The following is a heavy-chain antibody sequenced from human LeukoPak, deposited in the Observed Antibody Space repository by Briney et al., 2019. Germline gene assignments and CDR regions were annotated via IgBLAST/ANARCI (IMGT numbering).Heavy chain of an antibody. Sequence: SETLSLTCGVSGGSITTTNYWSGVRQSPGGGLEWIGEISLSGYTDFNPSLRGRVTMSLDESKNHLSLTLTAVTAGDTDIYYCALVSWPYSPFGHWGQGILVTVTT. J-gene: IGHJ4*02. CDR3: ALVSWPYSPFGH. CDR1: GGSITTTNY. D-gene: IGHD2-15*01. CDR2: ISLSGYT. V-gene: IGHV4-4*02.